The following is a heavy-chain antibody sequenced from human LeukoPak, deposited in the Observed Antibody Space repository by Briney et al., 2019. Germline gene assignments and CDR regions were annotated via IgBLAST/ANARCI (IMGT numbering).Heavy chain of an antibody. CDR3: ASHDYGDDYYYYYIDV. CDR2: IYYSGST. Sequence: SETLSLTCTVSGGSISSYYWSWIRQPPGKGQEWIGCIYYSGSTNYNPSLKSRVTISVDTSKNQFSLKLSSVTAADTAVYYCASHDYGDDYYYYYIDVWGKGTTVTVSS. CDR1: GGSISSYY. D-gene: IGHD4-17*01. J-gene: IGHJ6*03. V-gene: IGHV4-59*01.